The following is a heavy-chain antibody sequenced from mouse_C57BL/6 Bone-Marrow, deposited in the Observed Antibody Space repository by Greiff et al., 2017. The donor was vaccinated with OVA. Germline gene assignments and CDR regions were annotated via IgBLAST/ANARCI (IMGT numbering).Heavy chain of an antibody. Sequence: EVQLQQSGAELVRPGASVKLSCTASGFNIKDDYMHWVKQRPEQGLEWIGWIDPENGDTEYASKFQGKATITADTSSNTAYLQLSSLTSEDTAVYYGTTRGMGSNDYYAMDYWGQGTSVTVSS. D-gene: IGHD1-1*01. CDR2: IDPENGDT. CDR1: GFNIKDDY. J-gene: IGHJ4*01. V-gene: IGHV14-4*01. CDR3: TTRGMGSNDYYAMDY.